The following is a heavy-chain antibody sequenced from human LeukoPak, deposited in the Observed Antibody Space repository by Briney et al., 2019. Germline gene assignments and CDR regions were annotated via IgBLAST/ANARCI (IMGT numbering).Heavy chain of an antibody. Sequence: ASVTVSCKASGYTFTSYGIFRVRQAPAQGLDSMGWISAYNGNTNYAQKLQGRVTMTTDTSTSTAYMELRSLRSEDTAVYYCARVSRAYYDILTGYYFDYWGQGTLVTVSS. CDR2: ISAYNGNT. V-gene: IGHV1-18*01. J-gene: IGHJ4*02. CDR3: ARVSRAYYDILTGYYFDY. D-gene: IGHD3-9*01. CDR1: GYTFTSYG.